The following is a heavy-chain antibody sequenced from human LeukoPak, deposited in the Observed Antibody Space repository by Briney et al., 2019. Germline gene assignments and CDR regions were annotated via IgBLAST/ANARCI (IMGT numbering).Heavy chain of an antibody. Sequence: ASVKVSCKASGYTFTSYYMHWVRQAPGQGLEWMGIINPIGGSTSYAQKFQGRVTMTRDTSTSTVYMDLSSLRSEDTAVYYCARGEGPPRYNWNYGGPDYWGQGTLVTVSS. D-gene: IGHD1-7*01. CDR3: ARGEGPPRYNWNYGGPDY. V-gene: IGHV1-46*01. J-gene: IGHJ4*02. CDR1: GYTFTSYY. CDR2: INPIGGST.